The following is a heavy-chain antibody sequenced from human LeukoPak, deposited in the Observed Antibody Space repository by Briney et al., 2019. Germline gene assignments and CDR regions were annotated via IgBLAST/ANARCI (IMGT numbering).Heavy chain of an antibody. CDR3: ARHYLLEWFLFDY. V-gene: IGHV4-39*01. D-gene: IGHD3-3*01. CDR2: IYYSGST. Sequence: SETLSLTCTVSGGSISSSSYYWGWIRQPPGKGLEWIGSIYYSGSTYYNPSLKSRVTISVDTSKNQFSLKLSSVTAADTAVYYCARHYLLEWFLFDYWGQGTLVTVSS. J-gene: IGHJ4*02. CDR1: GGSISSSSYY.